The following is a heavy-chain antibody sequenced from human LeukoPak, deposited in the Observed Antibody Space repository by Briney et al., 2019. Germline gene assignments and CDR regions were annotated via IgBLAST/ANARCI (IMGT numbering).Heavy chain of an antibody. J-gene: IGHJ4*02. Sequence: ASVKVSCKASGYTFTSYYMHWVRQAPGQGLEWMGIINPSGGSTSYAQKFQGRVTMTRDTSISTAYMELSRLRSDDTAVYYCATEGITMVRACDYWGQGTLVTVSS. CDR1: GYTFTSYY. V-gene: IGHV1-46*01. CDR2: INPSGGST. D-gene: IGHD3-10*01. CDR3: ATEGITMVRACDY.